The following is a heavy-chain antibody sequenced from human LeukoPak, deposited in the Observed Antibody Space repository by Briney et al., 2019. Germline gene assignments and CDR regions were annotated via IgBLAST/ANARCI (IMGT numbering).Heavy chain of an antibody. D-gene: IGHD6-13*01. CDR1: GFTFSSYG. Sequence: LAGGSLRLSCAASGFTFSSYGMNSVRQAPGKGLEWVSYISSSSSTIYYADSVKGRFTISRDNAKNSLYLQMNSLRAEDTAVYYCARGIAAAGTENYCGQGTLVTVSS. V-gene: IGHV3-48*01. CDR2: ISSSSSTI. CDR3: ARGIAAAGTENY. J-gene: IGHJ4*02.